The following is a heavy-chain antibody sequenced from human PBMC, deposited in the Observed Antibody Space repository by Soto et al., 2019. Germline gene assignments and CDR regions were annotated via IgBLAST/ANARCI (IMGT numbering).Heavy chain of an antibody. J-gene: IGHJ4*02. CDR3: ARLGWGDGDSDY. Sequence: QLQESGPGLVKPSETLSLTCSVSGGSINKSNYFWGWIRQPPGKGLEWIGSILYTGTTSYNSSVQGRVTISVDTSKNVFSLTLTSVTAADTAVYYCARLGWGDGDSDYWGQGTLVTVSS. CDR1: GGSINKSNYF. CDR2: ILYTGTT. D-gene: IGHD2-21*01. V-gene: IGHV4-39*01.